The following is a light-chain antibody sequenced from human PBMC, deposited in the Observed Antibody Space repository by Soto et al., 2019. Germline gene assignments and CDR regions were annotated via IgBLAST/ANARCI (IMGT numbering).Light chain of an antibody. CDR3: QQSYSSPPT. CDR2: GAS. J-gene: IGKJ1*01. CDR1: QSVSSN. V-gene: IGKV3-15*01. Sequence: EIVMTQSPATLSVSPGERATLSCRASQSVSSNLAWYQQKPGQAPRLLIYGASTRATGIPARFSGSGSGTEFTLTISRLQPEDFATYYCQQSYSSPPTFGQVTKVDIK.